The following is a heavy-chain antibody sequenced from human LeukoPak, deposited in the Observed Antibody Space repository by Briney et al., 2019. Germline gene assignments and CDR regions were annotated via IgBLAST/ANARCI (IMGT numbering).Heavy chain of an antibody. CDR2: IYSGGST. J-gene: IGHJ4*02. V-gene: IGHV3-66*01. Sequence: PGGSLRLSCTVSGFTVSSNSMSWVRQAPGKGLEWVSVIYSGGSTYYADSVKGRFTISRDNSKNTLYLQMNSLRAEDTAVYYCAREAGDSSGYYFDYWGQGTLVTVSS. CDR1: GFTVSSNS. D-gene: IGHD3-22*01. CDR3: AREAGDSSGYYFDY.